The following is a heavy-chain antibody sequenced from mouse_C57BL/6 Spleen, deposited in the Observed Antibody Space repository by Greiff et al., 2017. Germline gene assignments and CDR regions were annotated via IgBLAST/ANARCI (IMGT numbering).Heavy chain of an antibody. CDR3: ARDDDYFDY. Sequence: EVQLVESGGDLVKPGGSLKLSCAASGFTFSSYGMSWVRQTPDKRLEWVATISDGGSYTYYPDNVKGRFTISRDNAKNNLYLQMSHLKSEDTAMYYCARDDDYFDYWGQGTTLTVSS. V-gene: IGHV5-4*01. D-gene: IGHD2-3*01. J-gene: IGHJ2*01. CDR1: GFTFSSYG. CDR2: ISDGGSYT.